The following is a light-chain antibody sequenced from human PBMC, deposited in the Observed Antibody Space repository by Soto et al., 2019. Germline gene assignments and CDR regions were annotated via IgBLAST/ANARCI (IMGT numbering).Light chain of an antibody. CDR3: PPNNKWPPGT. J-gene: IGKJ4*01. CDR2: GAS. Sequence: EVVMTQSPATVSVSPGEGVTLSCRASQTISNDLAWYQQKPGQAPRLLIYGASTRATGVPARFSGGGSGTELSLSVSSLQSEDFAFYYSPPNNKWPPGTYGGGTKVEIK. V-gene: IGKV3-15*01. CDR1: QTISND.